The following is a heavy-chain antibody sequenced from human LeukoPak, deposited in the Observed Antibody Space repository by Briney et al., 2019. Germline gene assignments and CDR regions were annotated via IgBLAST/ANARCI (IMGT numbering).Heavy chain of an antibody. CDR1: GFTFSSYA. CDR2: ISGSGGST. CDR3: ANPYVGGYSGYDPSFDY. V-gene: IGHV3-23*01. Sequence: PGGSLRLSCAASGFTFSSYAMRWVRQAPGKGLEWVSAISGSGGSTYYADSVKGRFTISRDNSKNTLYLQMNSLRDEDTAVYYCANPYVGGYSGYDPSFDYWGQGTLVTVSS. J-gene: IGHJ4*02. D-gene: IGHD5-12*01.